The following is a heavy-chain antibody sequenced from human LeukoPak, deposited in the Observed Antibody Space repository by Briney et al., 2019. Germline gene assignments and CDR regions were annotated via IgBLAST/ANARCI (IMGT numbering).Heavy chain of an antibody. CDR3: ARDFAGYYYDSSGYYDY. J-gene: IGHJ4*02. CDR2: IYYSGST. Sequence: SETLSLTCTVSGGSISSYYWSWIRQPPGKGLEWIGYIYYSGSTNYNPSLKSRVTISVDTSKNQFSLKLSSVTAADTAVYYCARDFAGYYYDSSGYYDYWGQGTLVTVSS. CDR1: GGSISSYY. V-gene: IGHV4-59*01. D-gene: IGHD3-22*01.